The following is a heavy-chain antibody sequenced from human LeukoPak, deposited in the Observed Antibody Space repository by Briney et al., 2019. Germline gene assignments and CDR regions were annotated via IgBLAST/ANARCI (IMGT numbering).Heavy chain of an antibody. D-gene: IGHD3-3*01. J-gene: IGHJ4*02. V-gene: IGHV3-7*01. Sequence: AGGSLRLSCAASRFTFSSYWMSWVRQAPGKGLEWVANIKQDGSEKYCVDSVKGRFTISRDNAKNSLYLQMNSLRAGDTAVYFCARYDFWSGYYSNFDHWGQGTLVTVSS. CDR3: ARYDFWSGYYSNFDH. CDR1: RFTFSSYW. CDR2: IKQDGSEK.